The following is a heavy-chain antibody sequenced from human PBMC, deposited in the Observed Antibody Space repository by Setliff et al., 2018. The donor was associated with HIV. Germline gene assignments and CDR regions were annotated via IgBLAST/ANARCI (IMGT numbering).Heavy chain of an antibody. CDR1: GASFVGDNH. CDR2: FMYTDIHYVNYLN. J-gene: IGHJ4*02. D-gene: IGHD6-19*01. CDR3: ARARSDWYNVRPYYFDL. Sequence: LSLTCAVSGASFVGDNHWSWIRQTPARGLEWIAYFMYTDIHYVNYLNYRNPSLASRLSISVDKSKNQFSLTLSSVTAADTAVYYCARARSDWYNVRPYYFDLWGQGTPVTVSS. V-gene: IGHV4-30-4*01.